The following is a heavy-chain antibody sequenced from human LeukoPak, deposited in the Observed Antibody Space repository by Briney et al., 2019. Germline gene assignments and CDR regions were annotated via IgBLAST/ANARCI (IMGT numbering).Heavy chain of an antibody. CDR2: IYPGDSDT. J-gene: IGHJ3*02. Sequence: GESLKISCKGSGHSFTNYWIGWVRQMPGKGLEWMGIIYPGDSDTRYSPSFQGQVTISADKSISTAYLQWSSLKASDTAMYYCARDSPYSSGWRDAFDIWGQGTMVTVSS. CDR3: ARDSPYSSGWRDAFDI. CDR1: GHSFTNYW. V-gene: IGHV5-51*01. D-gene: IGHD6-19*01.